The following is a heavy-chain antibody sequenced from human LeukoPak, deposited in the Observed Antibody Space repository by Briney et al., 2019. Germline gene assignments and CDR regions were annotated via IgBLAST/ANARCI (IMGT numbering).Heavy chain of an antibody. CDR2: MNPDSGGT. CDR1: GYTFTGYY. J-gene: IGHJ4*02. Sequence: ASVKVSCKASGYTFTGYYVHWVRQAPGQGLEWMGWMNPDSGGTNYAQKFQGRVTMTRDTSISTAYMDLSRLTSDDTAVYYCARNYVWGSYRLPTDYWGQGTLVTASS. V-gene: IGHV1-2*02. CDR3: ARNYVWGSYRLPTDY. D-gene: IGHD3-16*02.